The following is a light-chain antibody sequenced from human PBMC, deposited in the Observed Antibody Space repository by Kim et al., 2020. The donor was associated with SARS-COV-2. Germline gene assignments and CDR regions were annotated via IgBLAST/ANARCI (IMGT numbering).Light chain of an antibody. CDR3: QYYGSSPPIT. V-gene: IGKV3D-20*01. Sequence: PGEGGNPSCGASQSISYNFIAWCQQKPGLAPRLLIYDASTRATGIPDRFSGSGSGADFTLTISGLEPEDSAVYYCQYYGSSPPITFGQGTRLEIK. J-gene: IGKJ5*01. CDR1: QSISYNF. CDR2: DAS.